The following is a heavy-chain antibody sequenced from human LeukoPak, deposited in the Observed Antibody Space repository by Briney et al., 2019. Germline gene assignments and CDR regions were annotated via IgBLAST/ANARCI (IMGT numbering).Heavy chain of an antibody. CDR3: TTDRTGY. J-gene: IGHJ4*02. CDR2: IRSKTNSYAT. V-gene: IGHV3-73*01. Sequence: GGSLRLSCAASGFTFSGSAMHWVRQASGKGLEWVGRIRSKTNSYATSYAASVKGRFALSRDDSKNTLYLQMNSLKTEDTAVYYCTTDRTGYWGQGTLVTVSS. CDR1: GFTFSGSA.